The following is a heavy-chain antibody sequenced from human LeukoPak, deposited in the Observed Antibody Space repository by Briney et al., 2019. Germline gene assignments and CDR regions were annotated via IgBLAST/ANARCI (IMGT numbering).Heavy chain of an antibody. Sequence: GGSLRLSCAASGYTFSDYYMSWIRQAPGKGREWVSYISSSGSTIYYADSVKGRFTISRDNAKNSLYLQVNSLRAEDTSVYFCTTTPTGGGQPMDVWGKGTTVTVSS. CDR3: TTTPTGGGQPMDV. CDR2: ISSSGSTI. J-gene: IGHJ6*03. D-gene: IGHD2-15*01. CDR1: GYTFSDYY. V-gene: IGHV3-11*04.